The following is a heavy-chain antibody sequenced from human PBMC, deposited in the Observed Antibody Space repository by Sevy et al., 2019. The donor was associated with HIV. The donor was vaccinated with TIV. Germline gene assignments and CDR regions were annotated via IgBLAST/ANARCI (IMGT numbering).Heavy chain of an antibody. D-gene: IGHD2-21*02. J-gene: IGHJ6*02. CDR1: GYTFTKYG. CDR2: INPNSGGT. CDR3: ARDGTYCGGDCYSGGGVYYYYYGMDV. V-gene: IGHV1-2*02. Sequence: ASVKVSCKASGYTFTKYGISWVRQAPGQGLEWMGWINPNSGGTNYAQKFQGRVTMTRDTSISTAYMELSRLRSDDTAVYYCARDGTYCGGDCYSGGGVYYYYYGMDVWGQGTTVTVSS.